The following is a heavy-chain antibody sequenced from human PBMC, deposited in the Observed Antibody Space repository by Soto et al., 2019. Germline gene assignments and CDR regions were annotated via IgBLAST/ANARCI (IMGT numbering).Heavy chain of an antibody. V-gene: IGHV5-51*01. CDR2: IYPGDSDT. Sequence: LGESLKISCKGSGYSFTSYWIGWVRQMPGKGLEWMGIIYPGDSDTRYSPSFQGQVTISADKSISTAYLQWSSLKASDTAMYYCARQNSGYYYVGSYYGMDVWGQGTTVTVSS. CDR3: ARQNSGYYYVGSYYGMDV. D-gene: IGHD3-22*01. J-gene: IGHJ6*02. CDR1: GYSFTSYW.